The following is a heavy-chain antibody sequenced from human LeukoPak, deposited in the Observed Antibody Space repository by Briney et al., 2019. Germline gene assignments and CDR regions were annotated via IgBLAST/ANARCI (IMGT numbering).Heavy chain of an antibody. CDR3: ARGGYTYGHKFGFDI. CDR2: VYTSGST. J-gene: IGHJ3*02. CDR1: GDSIGNYY. D-gene: IGHD5-18*01. V-gene: IGHV4-4*07. Sequence: SETLSLTCIVSGDSIGNYYWSWIWQPAGKGLEWIGRVYTSGSTNYNPSLKSRVTLSIDTSKNQYSLKLSSVTAADTAVYYCARGGYTYGHKFGFDIWGQESMVTVAS.